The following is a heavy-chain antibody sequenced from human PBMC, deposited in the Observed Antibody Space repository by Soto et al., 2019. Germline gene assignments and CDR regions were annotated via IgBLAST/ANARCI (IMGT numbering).Heavy chain of an antibody. CDR3: AKDSYGMDV. CDR2: ISYDGSNK. J-gene: IGHJ6*02. Sequence: QVQLVESGGGVVQPGRSLRLSCAASGFTFSSYGMHWVRQAPGKGLEWVAVISYDGSNKYYADSVKGRFTISRDNSKNTLYLQMNSLRAEDTAVYYFAKDSYGMDVWGQGTTVTVSS. V-gene: IGHV3-30*18. CDR1: GFTFSSYG.